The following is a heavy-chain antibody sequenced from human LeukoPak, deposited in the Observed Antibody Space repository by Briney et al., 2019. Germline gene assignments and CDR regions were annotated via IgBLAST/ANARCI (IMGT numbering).Heavy chain of an antibody. D-gene: IGHD3-10*01. CDR1: GFTFDDYG. CDR2: INWNGGST. CDR3: ARPYGSGSYLDAFDI. Sequence: GGSLRLSCAASGFTFDDYGMSWVRQAPGKGLEWVSGINWNGGSTGYADSVKGRFTISRDNAKNSLYLQMNSLRAEDTALYYCARPYGSGSYLDAFDIWGQGTMVTVS. V-gene: IGHV3-20*04. J-gene: IGHJ3*02.